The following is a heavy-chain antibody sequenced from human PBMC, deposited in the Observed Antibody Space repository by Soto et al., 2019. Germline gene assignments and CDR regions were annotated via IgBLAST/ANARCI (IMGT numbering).Heavy chain of an antibody. V-gene: IGHV1-3*01. CDR2: INAGNGNT. Sequence: GASVKVSCKASGYTFTSYAMHWVRQAPGQRLEWMGWINAGNGNTKYSQKFQGRVTITRDTSASTAYMELSSLRSEDMAVYYCAREDYGGKPSEYWGQGTLVTVS. CDR3: AREDYGGKPSEY. CDR1: GYTFTSYA. D-gene: IGHD4-17*01. J-gene: IGHJ4*02.